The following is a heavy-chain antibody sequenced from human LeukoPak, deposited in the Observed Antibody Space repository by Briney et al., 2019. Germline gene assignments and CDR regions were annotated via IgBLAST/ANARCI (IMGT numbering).Heavy chain of an antibody. J-gene: IGHJ4*02. V-gene: IGHV3-23*01. CDR2: IAAGATST. D-gene: IGHD3-22*01. CDR1: GFTGPSFA. CDR3: AKSYDSGGYPLGDY. Sequence: PGGSLRLSGSASGFTGPSFAMAWVRQAPGKGLEWVSGIAAGATSTYYADSVKGRFTISRDNSRKTVHLQMNSLRAEDTAVYYCAKSYDSGGYPLGDYWGQGTLVTVSS.